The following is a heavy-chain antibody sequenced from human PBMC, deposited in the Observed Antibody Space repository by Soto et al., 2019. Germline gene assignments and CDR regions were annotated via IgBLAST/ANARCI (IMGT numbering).Heavy chain of an antibody. CDR3: XXXXXXSTGFYYSFXX. V-gene: IGHV3-30*03. CDR2: ISSDGSDK. Sequence: QVQLVESGGGVVQPGRSLRLSCAASGFTFSSYGMHWVRQAPGKGLEWVAVISSDGSDKNYADSVKGRFSISRDNSRNTLFLQMNSLRPEDTAVXXXXXXXXXSTGFYYSFXXXGXG. J-gene: IGHJ4*01. CDR1: GFTFSSYG. D-gene: IGHD3-22*01.